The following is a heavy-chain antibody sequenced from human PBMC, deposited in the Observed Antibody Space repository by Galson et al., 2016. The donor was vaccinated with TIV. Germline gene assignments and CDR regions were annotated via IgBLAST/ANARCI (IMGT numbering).Heavy chain of an antibody. V-gene: IGHV4-38-2*02. Sequence: TLSLTCTVSGYSISSGYYWGWIRQPPGKGLEWIGYIYYSGNTNYNYNPSLESRVTMSVDTSKTQLSLELRSVTAADTAVYFCARAPYGENWYFDLWGRGTLVTVSS. CDR3: ARAPYGENWYFDL. CDR2: IYYSGNTNY. CDR1: GYSISSGYY. J-gene: IGHJ2*01. D-gene: IGHD4-17*01.